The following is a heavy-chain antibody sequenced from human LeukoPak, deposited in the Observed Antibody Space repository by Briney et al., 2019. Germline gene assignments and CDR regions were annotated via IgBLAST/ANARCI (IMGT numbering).Heavy chain of an antibody. D-gene: IGHD2-2*01. V-gene: IGHV3-48*01. Sequence: GGSLRLSCAASGFTFSSYSMNWVRQAPGKGLEWVSYISSSSSTIYYADSVKGRFTISRDNAKNSLYLQMNSLRAEDTAVYYCARGVVVPAAIPTLDYWGQGTLVTVSS. J-gene: IGHJ4*02. CDR1: GFTFSSYS. CDR3: ARGVVVPAAIPTLDY. CDR2: ISSSSSTI.